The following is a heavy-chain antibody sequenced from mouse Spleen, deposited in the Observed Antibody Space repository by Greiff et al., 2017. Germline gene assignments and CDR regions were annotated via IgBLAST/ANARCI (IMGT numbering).Heavy chain of an antibody. V-gene: IGHV2-4-1*01. CDR1: GFSLTNYA. CDR2: IWSDGST. D-gene: IGHD1-1*01. J-gene: IGHJ4*01. CDR3: ARECTTVVATCDYAMDY. Sequence: VKLVESGPGLVAPSQSLSITCTVSGFSLTNYAVHWVRQSPGKGLEWLGVIWSDGSTDYNAAFISRLSISKDNSKSQVFFKMNSLQADDTAIYYCARECTTVVATCDYAMDYWGQGTSVTVSS.